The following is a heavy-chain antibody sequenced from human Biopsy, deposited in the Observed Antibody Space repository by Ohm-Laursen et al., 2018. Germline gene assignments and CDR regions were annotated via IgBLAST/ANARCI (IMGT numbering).Heavy chain of an antibody. CDR2: TNHSGST. Sequence: GTLSLTCAVYVGSFSGYYWTWIRQPPGKGLEWIGETNHSGSTNYNPSLKSRVSISVDTSKNQFSLKLNSVTAADTAVYYCARAGTAINGNSLGFDPWGQGTLVTVSS. D-gene: IGHD1-20*01. CDR3: ARAGTAINGNSLGFDP. J-gene: IGHJ5*02. CDR1: VGSFSGYY. V-gene: IGHV4-34*01.